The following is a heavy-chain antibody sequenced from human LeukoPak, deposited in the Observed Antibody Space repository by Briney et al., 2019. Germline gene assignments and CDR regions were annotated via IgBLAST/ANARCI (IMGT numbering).Heavy chain of an antibody. J-gene: IGHJ4*02. V-gene: IGHV3-48*01. D-gene: IGHD3-3*01. Sequence: PGGSLRLSCAASGFTLSSYSMNWVRQAPGKGLEWVSYISSSSSTIYYADSVKGRFTISRDNAKNSLYLQMNSLRAEDTAVYYCASSDFWSGYPHWGQGTLVTVSS. CDR2: ISSSSSTI. CDR3: ASSDFWSGYPH. CDR1: GFTLSSYS.